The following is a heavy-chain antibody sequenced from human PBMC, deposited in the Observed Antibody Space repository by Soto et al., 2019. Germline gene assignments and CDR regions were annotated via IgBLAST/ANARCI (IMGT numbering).Heavy chain of an antibody. D-gene: IGHD4-4*01. Sequence: QVQLQESGPGLVKPSGTLSLTCAVSGDSVSSSDWWNWVRQPPGKGLEWIGEVFHTGSTNYNPSLXXRVTISVDKSKNQFSLKLSSVTAADAAVYYCARVSKSTFDFWGQGTLVTVSS. CDR3: ARVSKSTFDF. V-gene: IGHV4-4*02. CDR2: VFHTGST. CDR1: GDSVSSSDW. J-gene: IGHJ4*02.